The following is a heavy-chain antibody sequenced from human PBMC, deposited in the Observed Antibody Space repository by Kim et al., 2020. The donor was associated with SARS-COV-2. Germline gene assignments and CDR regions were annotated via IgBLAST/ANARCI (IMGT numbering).Heavy chain of an antibody. V-gene: IGHV3-64*01. D-gene: IGHD3-3*01. CDR3: ARGDRGGIFGVVITQYYYYYYMDV. CDR1: GFTFSSYA. CDR2: ISSNGGST. Sequence: GGSLRLSCAASGFTFSSYAMHWVRQAPGKGLEYVSAISSNGGSTYYANSVKGRFTISRDNSKNTLYLQMGSLRAEDMAVYYCARGDRGGIFGVVITQYYYYYYMDVWGKGTTVTVSS. J-gene: IGHJ6*03.